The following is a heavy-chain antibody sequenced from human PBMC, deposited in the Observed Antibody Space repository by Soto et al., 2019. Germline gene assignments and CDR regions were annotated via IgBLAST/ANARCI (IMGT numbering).Heavy chain of an antibody. CDR2: IYPGDSDT. Sequence: GESLKISCKGSGYSFTSYWIGWVRQMPGKGLEWMGIIYPGDSDTRYSPSFQGQVTISADKSISTAYLQWSSLKASDTAMYYCATTLYSSGWVDAFDIWGQGTMVTVS. J-gene: IGHJ3*02. CDR1: GYSFTSYW. V-gene: IGHV5-51*01. D-gene: IGHD6-19*01. CDR3: ATTLYSSGWVDAFDI.